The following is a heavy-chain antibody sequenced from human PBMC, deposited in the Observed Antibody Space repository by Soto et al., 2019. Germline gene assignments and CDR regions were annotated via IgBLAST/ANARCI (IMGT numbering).Heavy chain of an antibody. D-gene: IGHD2-2*01. CDR2: ISGSGGST. CDR3: ASFPAAWSIDRSYYFGY. J-gene: IGHJ4*02. CDR1: GFTFSSYA. Sequence: GGSLRLSCAASGFTFSSYAMSWVRQAPGKGLEWVSAISGSGGSTYYADSVKGRFTISRDNSKNTLYLQMNSLRAEDTAVYYCASFPAAWSIDRSYYFGYWRQGTLVTVSS. V-gene: IGHV3-23*01.